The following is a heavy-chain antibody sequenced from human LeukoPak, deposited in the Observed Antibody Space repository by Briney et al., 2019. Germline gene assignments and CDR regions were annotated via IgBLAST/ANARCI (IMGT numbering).Heavy chain of an antibody. J-gene: IGHJ4*02. CDR2: IKSKTDGGTT. V-gene: IGHV3-15*01. Sequence: GGSLRLSCAASGFTFSNAWMSWVRQAPGKGLEWVGRIKSKTDGGTTDYAAPVKGRFTFSRDDSKNTLYLQMNSLKTEDTAVYYCTTEGARDDYGDYYFDYWGQGTLVTVSS. D-gene: IGHD4-17*01. CDR3: TTEGARDDYGDYYFDY. CDR1: GFTFSNAW.